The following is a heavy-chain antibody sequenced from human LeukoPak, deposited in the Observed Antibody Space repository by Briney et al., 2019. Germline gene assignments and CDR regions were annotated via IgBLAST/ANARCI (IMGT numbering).Heavy chain of an antibody. CDR2: IYPGDSDT. D-gene: IGHD5-18*01. Sequence: GESLKISCKGSGYSFTNYWAAWVRQMPGKGLEWMGIIYPGDSDTRYSPSFQGQVTISADKSISTAYLQWNSLEASDTAMYYCARRHKRGAYSYGVDYWGQGTLVTVSS. V-gene: IGHV5-51*01. J-gene: IGHJ4*02. CDR1: GYSFTNYW. CDR3: ARRHKRGAYSYGVDY.